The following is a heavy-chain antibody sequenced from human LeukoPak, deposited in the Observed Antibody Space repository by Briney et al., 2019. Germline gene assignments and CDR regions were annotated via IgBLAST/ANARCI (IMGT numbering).Heavy chain of an antibody. D-gene: IGHD3-3*01. CDR2: INHSGST. J-gene: IGHJ4*02. V-gene: IGHV4-34*01. Sequence: SETLSLTCAVYGGSFSGYYWSWIRQPPGKGLEWIGEINHSGSTNYNPSLKSRVTISVDTSKNQFSLKLSSVTAADTAVYYCARGSRYDFWSGYPIFDYWGQGTLVTVSS. CDR1: GGSFSGYY. CDR3: ARGSRYDFWSGYPIFDY.